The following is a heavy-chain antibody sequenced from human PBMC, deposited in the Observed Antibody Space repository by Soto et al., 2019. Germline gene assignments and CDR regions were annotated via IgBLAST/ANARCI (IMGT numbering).Heavy chain of an antibody. CDR3: ARDPYPGIAAAELDY. Sequence: XGSLRLSCAASGFTFSSYSMNWVRQAPGKGLEWVSSISSSSSYIYYADSVKGRFTISRDNAKNSLYLQMNSLRAEDTAVYYCARDPYPGIAAAELDYWGQGTLVTVSS. CDR1: GFTFSSYS. V-gene: IGHV3-21*01. D-gene: IGHD6-13*01. CDR2: ISSSSSYI. J-gene: IGHJ4*02.